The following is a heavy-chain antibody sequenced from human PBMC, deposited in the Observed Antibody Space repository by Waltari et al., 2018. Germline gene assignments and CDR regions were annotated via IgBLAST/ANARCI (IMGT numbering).Heavy chain of an antibody. CDR2: VFTSGSP. J-gene: IGHJ6*02. V-gene: IGHV4-4*07. D-gene: IGHD3-16*01. CDR3: ARHRRLRNKYYYDLDV. Sequence: QVHLQESGPGLVKPSETLSLTCIVPGGSIRGYFWSWVRQPAGKGLEWIGRVFTSGSPNDNPSLKSRVTVSLDTAKNQFSLNLISLTAADTGVYYCARHRRLRNKYYYDLDVWGQGTTVSLSS. CDR1: GGSIRGYF.